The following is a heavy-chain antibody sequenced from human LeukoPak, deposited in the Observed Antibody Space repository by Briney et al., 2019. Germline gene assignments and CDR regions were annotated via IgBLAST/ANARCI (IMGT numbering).Heavy chain of an antibody. V-gene: IGHV3-21*01. CDR1: GFTFSSYS. J-gene: IGHJ5*02. D-gene: IGHD3-9*01. Sequence: KPGGSLRLSCAASGFTFSSYSMNWVRQAPGKGLEWVSSISSSSSYIYYADSVKGRFTISRDNAKNSLYLQMNSLRAEDTAVYYCARVPTEYDILTGYAWGQGTLVTVSS. CDR3: ARVPTEYDILTGYA. CDR2: ISSSSSYI.